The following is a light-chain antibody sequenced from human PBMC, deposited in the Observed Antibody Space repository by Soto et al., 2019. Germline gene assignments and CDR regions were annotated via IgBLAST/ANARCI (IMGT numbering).Light chain of an antibody. J-gene: IGKJ4*01. CDR3: QQYGSSPPVT. Sequence: EIVLTQSPGTLSLSPGERATLSCRASQSVSNNYLAWYQQNPGQAPRLLIYGASSMATGIPDRFSGSGSGTDFTLTISRLEPEDFAVYYCQQYGSSPPVTFGGGTRVEIK. V-gene: IGKV3-20*01. CDR1: QSVSNNY. CDR2: GAS.